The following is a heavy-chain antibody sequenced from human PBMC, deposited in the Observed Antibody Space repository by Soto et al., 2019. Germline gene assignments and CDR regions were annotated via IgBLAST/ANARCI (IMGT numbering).Heavy chain of an antibody. CDR1: GGSISSSSYY. V-gene: IGHV4-39*01. J-gene: IGHJ5*02. D-gene: IGHD6-13*01. CDR2: IYYSGST. Sequence: QLQLQESGPGLVKPSETLSLTCTVSGGSISSSSYYWGWIRQPPGKGLEWIGSIYYSGSTYYNPSLKSRVTISVDTSKNQFSLKLSSVTAADTAVYYCARLIRSSSWYPNWFDPWGQGTLVTVSS. CDR3: ARLIRSSSWYPNWFDP.